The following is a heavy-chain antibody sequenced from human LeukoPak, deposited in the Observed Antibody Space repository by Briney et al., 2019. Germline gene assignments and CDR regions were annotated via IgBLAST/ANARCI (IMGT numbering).Heavy chain of an antibody. Sequence: ASVKVSCKASGYTFTGYYMHWVRQAPGQGLEWMGWINPNSGGTNYAQKFQGKVTMTRDTSISTAYMELSRLRSDDTAVYYCARGDTIFGVVPNWFDPWGQGTLVTVSS. J-gene: IGHJ5*02. D-gene: IGHD3-3*01. CDR3: ARGDTIFGVVPNWFDP. CDR2: INPNSGGT. CDR1: GYTFTGYY. V-gene: IGHV1-2*02.